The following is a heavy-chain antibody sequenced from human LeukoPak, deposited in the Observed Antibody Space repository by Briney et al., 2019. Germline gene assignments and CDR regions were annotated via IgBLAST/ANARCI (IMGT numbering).Heavy chain of an antibody. CDR3: ARGDSSACPDY. Sequence: PGGSLRLSCAASGFIFSDTYMNWIRQAPGKGLEWVSYISSSGIAKNYADSAKGRFTISRDNANNSLYLQMNDLRADDTAVYYCARGDSSACPDYWGQGTLVTVSS. CDR1: GFIFSDTY. J-gene: IGHJ4*02. D-gene: IGHD3-22*01. CDR2: ISSSGIAK. V-gene: IGHV3-11*01.